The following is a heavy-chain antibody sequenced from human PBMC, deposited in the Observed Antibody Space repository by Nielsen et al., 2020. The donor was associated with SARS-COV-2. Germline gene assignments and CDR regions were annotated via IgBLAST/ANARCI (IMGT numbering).Heavy chain of an antibody. CDR2: ISYDGSNK. D-gene: IGHD2-15*01. Sequence: GGSLRLSCAASGFTFSSYGMHWVRQAPGKGLEWVAVISYDGSNKFYADSVKGRFTISRDSPKNTLYLEMSSLRAEDTAIYYCARDAYCSGGSCDWYFDLWGRGTLVTVSS. CDR3: ARDAYCSGGSCDWYFDL. CDR1: GFTFSSYG. J-gene: IGHJ2*01. V-gene: IGHV3-30*03.